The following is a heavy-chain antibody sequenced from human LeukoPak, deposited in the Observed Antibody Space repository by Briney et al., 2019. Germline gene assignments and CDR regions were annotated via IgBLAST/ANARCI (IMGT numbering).Heavy chain of an antibody. V-gene: IGHV1-46*01. CDR3: ARDGETHDYGGINWFDP. J-gene: IGHJ5*02. Sequence: ASVKVSCKASGYTFTSYYMHWVRQAPGQGLEWMGIINPSGGSTSYEQKFQGRVTMTRDTSTSTVYMELSSLRSEDTAVYSCARDGETHDYGGINWFDPWGQGTLVTVSS. CDR1: GYTFTSYY. CDR2: INPSGGST. D-gene: IGHD4-23*01.